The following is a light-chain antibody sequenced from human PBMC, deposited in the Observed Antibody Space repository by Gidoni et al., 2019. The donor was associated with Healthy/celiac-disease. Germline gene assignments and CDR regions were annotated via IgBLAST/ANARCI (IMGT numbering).Light chain of an antibody. CDR1: QSVSSSY. CDR3: QQYGSSRT. V-gene: IGKV3-20*01. Sequence: EIVLTQSPGTLSLSPGERATLSCRASQSVSSSYLDWYQQKPGQAPRLLIYGASSRATGIPDRFSGSGSGTDFTLTISRLEPEDFAVYYCQQYGSSRTFGQGTKVEIK. CDR2: GAS. J-gene: IGKJ1*01.